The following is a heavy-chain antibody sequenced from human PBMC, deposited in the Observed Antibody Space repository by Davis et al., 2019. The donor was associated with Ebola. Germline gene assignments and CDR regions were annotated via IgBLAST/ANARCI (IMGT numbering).Heavy chain of an antibody. CDR3: ARDFRVAAAVRDAFDI. D-gene: IGHD6-13*01. V-gene: IGHV3-33*01. Sequence: PGGSLRLSCAASGFTFSSYGMHWVRQAPGKGLEWVAVIWYDGSNKYYADSVKGRFTISRDNAKNSLYLQMNSLRAEDTAVYYCARDFRVAAAVRDAFDIWGQGTMVTVSS. CDR1: GFTFSSYG. CDR2: IWYDGSNK. J-gene: IGHJ3*02.